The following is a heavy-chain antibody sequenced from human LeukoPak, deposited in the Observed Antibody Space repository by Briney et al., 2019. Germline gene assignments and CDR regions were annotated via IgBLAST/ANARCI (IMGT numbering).Heavy chain of an antibody. V-gene: IGHV1-18*04. CDR1: GYTFTGYY. Sequence: ASVKVSCKASGYTFTGYYMHWVRQAPGQGLEWMGWINTYNGNTNYAQKFQGRVSMTTDTSTSTAYMELRSLRSDDTAVYYCARDIKRSRARWENLGFDPWGQGTLVTVSS. CDR2: INTYNGNT. J-gene: IGHJ5*02. D-gene: IGHD1-26*01. CDR3: ARDIKRSRARWENLGFDP.